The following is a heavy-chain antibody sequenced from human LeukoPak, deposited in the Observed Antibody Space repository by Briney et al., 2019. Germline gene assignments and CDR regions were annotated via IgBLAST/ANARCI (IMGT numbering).Heavy chain of an antibody. D-gene: IGHD3-3*01. CDR1: GYTFTSYD. J-gene: IGHJ6*02. V-gene: IGHV1-8*01. Sequence: GASVKVSCKASGYTFTSYDINWVRQATGQGLEWMGWMNPNSGNTGYAQKFQGRGTMTRNTSISTAYMELSSLRSEDTAVYYCARADFWSGYYTGGMDVWGQGTTVTVSS. CDR2: MNPNSGNT. CDR3: ARADFWSGYYTGGMDV.